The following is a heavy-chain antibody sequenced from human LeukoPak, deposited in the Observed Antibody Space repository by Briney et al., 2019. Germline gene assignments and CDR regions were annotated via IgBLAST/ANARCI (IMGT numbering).Heavy chain of an antibody. CDR2: ISNDGSRT. Sequence: PGRSLRLSCAASGFTFSSYGMHWFRQAPGKGLDWLTVISNDGSRTYYADSVKGRFTISRDNSKNTLYLQLNSLRAEDTAVYCCATEVAAGGPQDYWGQGTLVTVST. V-gene: IGHV3-30*03. CDR3: ATEVAAGGPQDY. D-gene: IGHD6-13*01. CDR1: GFTFSSYG. J-gene: IGHJ4*02.